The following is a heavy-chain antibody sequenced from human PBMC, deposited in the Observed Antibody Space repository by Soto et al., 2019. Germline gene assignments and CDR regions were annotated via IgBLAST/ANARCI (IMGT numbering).Heavy chain of an antibody. Sequence: QVQLVQSGAEVKKPVASVKVSCKASGYTFTSYGISWVRQAPGQGLEWMGWISAYNGNTNYAQKLQVRVTMTTDTATNTVYIELRSLRSDDTALYYCERDLPAREGYCSGVSCYAIYWGQGNLVTVSS. CDR3: ERDLPAREGYCSGVSCYAIY. V-gene: IGHV1-18*01. CDR1: GYTFTSYG. J-gene: IGHJ4*02. CDR2: ISAYNGNT. D-gene: IGHD2-15*01.